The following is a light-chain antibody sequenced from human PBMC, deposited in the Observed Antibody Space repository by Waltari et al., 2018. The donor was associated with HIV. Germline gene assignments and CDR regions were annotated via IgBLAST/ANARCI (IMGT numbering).Light chain of an antibody. J-gene: IGLJ3*02. Sequence: YVLTQPPSVSVALGGTARLTCEGNNLASKCIQWYQHNSGQAPMLVIYEDNDRPSGIPERFSGSNSANTATLTISRVEAGDEADYSCQLWDCGADHPVFGGGTKLIVL. CDR2: EDN. CDR1: NLASKC. V-gene: IGLV3-21*04. CDR3: QLWDCGADHPV.